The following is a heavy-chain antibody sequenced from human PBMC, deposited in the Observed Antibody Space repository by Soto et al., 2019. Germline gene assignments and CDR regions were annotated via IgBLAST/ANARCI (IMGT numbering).Heavy chain of an antibody. V-gene: IGHV1-2*04. CDR1: GYTFTGYY. CDR2: INPNSGGT. Sequence: QVQLVPSGAEVKKPGASVKVSCKASGYTFTGYYMHWVRQAPGQGLEWMGWINPNSGGTNYAQKFQGWVTMTRDTFISTAYMELSRLRSDDTAVYYCVRVRGGRSYHFDYWGQGTLVTVSS. J-gene: IGHJ4*02. CDR3: VRVRGGRSYHFDY. D-gene: IGHD3-10*01.